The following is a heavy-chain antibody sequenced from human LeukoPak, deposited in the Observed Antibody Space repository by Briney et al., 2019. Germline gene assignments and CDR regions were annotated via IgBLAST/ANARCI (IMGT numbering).Heavy chain of an antibody. Sequence: GGSLRLSCAASGFTFSSYSMNWVRQAPGKGLEWVASIKQDGSEKYYVDSVKGRFTISRDNTKNSLYLQMNNLRAEDTAVYYCARGITTCSYWGQGTLVTVSS. D-gene: IGHD3-3*01. CDR1: GFTFSSYS. J-gene: IGHJ4*02. CDR3: ARGITTCSY. V-gene: IGHV3-7*03. CDR2: IKQDGSEK.